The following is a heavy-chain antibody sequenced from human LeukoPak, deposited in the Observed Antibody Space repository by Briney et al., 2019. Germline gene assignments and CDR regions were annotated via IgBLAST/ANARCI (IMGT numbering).Heavy chain of an antibody. D-gene: IGHD2-2*01. CDR2: ISGDGGST. J-gene: IGHJ6*04. CDR3: AEDMIVVVPAAGMDV. CDR1: GFTFDDYA. Sequence: GGSLRLSCAASGFTFDDYAMHWVRQAPGQGLEWVSLISGDGGSTYYADSVKGRFTISRDNSKNSLYLQMNSLRTEDTALYYCAEDMIVVVPAAGMDVWGKGTTVTVSS. V-gene: IGHV3-43*02.